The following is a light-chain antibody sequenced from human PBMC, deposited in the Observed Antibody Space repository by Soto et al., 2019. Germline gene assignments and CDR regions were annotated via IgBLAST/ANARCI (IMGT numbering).Light chain of an antibody. Sequence: QSVLTQPRSVSGSPGQSVTISCTGTNSDVGGFNYVSWYQQHPGKAPKVMIHDVNQRPSGVPDRFSGSKSGNTASLTISGLQAEDEADYHCCSYAGSSNWVFGGGTKLTVL. J-gene: IGLJ3*02. CDR1: NSDVGGFNY. CDR2: DVN. CDR3: CSYAGSSNWV. V-gene: IGLV2-11*01.